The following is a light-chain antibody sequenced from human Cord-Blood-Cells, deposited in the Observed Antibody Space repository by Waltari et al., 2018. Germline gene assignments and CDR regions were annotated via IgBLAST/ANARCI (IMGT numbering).Light chain of an antibody. Sequence: QSVLTPPPSVSGSPGQRVTISCTGCSSNSGAGYDAHWYQQLPGPAPKLLIYGNSNRPSGVPDRFSGSKSGTSASLAITGLQAEDEADYYCQSYDRRLSGSYVFGTGTKVTVL. CDR3: QSYDRRLSGSYV. J-gene: IGLJ1*01. CDR1: SSNSGAGYD. V-gene: IGLV1-40*01. CDR2: GNS.